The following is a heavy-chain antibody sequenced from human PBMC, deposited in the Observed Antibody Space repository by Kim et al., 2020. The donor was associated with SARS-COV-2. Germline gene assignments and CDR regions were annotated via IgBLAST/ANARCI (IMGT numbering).Heavy chain of an antibody. D-gene: IGHD6-19*01. V-gene: IGHV3-23*01. CDR3: SKDPPPQPSRWYK. Sequence: YVDTVRDRFTISRDMAKNTLYLQIDSLRAEDTAVYYCSKDPPPQPSRWYKWGQGTLVTVSS. J-gene: IGHJ4*02.